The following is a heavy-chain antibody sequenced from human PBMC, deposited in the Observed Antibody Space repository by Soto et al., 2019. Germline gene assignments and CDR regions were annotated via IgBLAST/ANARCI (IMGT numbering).Heavy chain of an antibody. CDR2: MNPNSGNT. J-gene: IGHJ6*03. Sequence: ASVKVSCKASGYTFTSYDINWVRQATGQGLEWMGWMNPNSGNTGYAQKFQGRVTMTRNTSISTAYMELSSLRSEDTAVYYCARTGAPGDYDYIWGNFNAPNYSYMDVWAKGTTVTVSS. D-gene: IGHD3-16*01. CDR1: GYTFTSYD. CDR3: ARTGAPGDYDYIWGNFNAPNYSYMDV. V-gene: IGHV1-8*01.